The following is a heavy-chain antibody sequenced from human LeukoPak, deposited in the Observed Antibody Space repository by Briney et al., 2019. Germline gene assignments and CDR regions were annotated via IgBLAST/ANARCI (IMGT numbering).Heavy chain of an antibody. D-gene: IGHD3-10*01. CDR2: IHKNAIT. CDR3: ARSLRVRGVPDYMDV. Sequence: GGSLRLSCAASDFTVSSNYMSWVRQAPGKGLEWVSVIHKNAITSYADTVKGRFTISRDNSKNTLYLQMNNLSVDDTAVYYCARSLRVRGVPDYMDVWGKGTTVTVYS. J-gene: IGHJ6*03. CDR1: DFTVSSNY. V-gene: IGHV3-53*01.